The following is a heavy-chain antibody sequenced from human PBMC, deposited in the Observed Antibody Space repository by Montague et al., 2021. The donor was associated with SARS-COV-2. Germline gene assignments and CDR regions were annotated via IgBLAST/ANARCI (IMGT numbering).Heavy chain of an antibody. Sequence: SETLSLTCAVSGGSISSGNWWSWVRQPPGKGLEWIGEIYHSGSTNYNPPLKSRVTISLDKSKNQFSLNLSAATAADTAVYYCARFFSSWTDWGQGTLVTVSS. CDR2: IYHSGST. CDR1: GGSISSGNW. CDR3: ARFFSSWTD. V-gene: IGHV4-4*02. J-gene: IGHJ4*02. D-gene: IGHD6-13*01.